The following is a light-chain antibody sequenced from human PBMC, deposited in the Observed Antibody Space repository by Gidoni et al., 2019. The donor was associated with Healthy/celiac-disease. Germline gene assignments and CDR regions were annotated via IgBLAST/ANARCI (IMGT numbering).Light chain of an antibody. CDR2: DVS. CDR1: SSDVGCYNY. J-gene: IGLJ2*01. Sequence: QSALTQPRSVSGSPRQSVTISCTGTSSDVGCYNYVALYQQHQGKAPKLMIYDVSKRPSGVPDRFSGSKSGNTASLTISGLQAEDEGDYYCCSYAGSDTLVFGGGTKLTVL. V-gene: IGLV2-11*01. CDR3: CSYAGSDTLV.